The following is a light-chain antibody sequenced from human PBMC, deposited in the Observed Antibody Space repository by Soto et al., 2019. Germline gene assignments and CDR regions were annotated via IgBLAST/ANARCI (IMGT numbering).Light chain of an antibody. CDR1: QSVTSSY. CDR3: QQYANSIT. J-gene: IGKJ5*01. CDR2: GAS. Sequence: EIVLTQSPGTLSLSPGERSTLSCRASQSVTSSYLAWYQQKPGQAPRLLIYGASNRATGIPVRFSGTGSGTDFTLTIGRLEPEDFAVYYCQQYANSITFGQGTRLEIK. V-gene: IGKV3-20*01.